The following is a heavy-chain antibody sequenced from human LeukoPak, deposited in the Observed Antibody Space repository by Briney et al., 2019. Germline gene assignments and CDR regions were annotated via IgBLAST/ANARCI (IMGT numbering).Heavy chain of an antibody. Sequence: GGSLRLFCEASGFVFSDYVMTCPRQVTGGGLEWVSSISEAGRSTYYADSVKGRFTISRDNSKDTLYLQMNSLTDDDKAVDRCARKGSTGWDLHYTYWGQGTLVTVSS. D-gene: IGHD6-19*01. CDR2: ISEAGRST. J-gene: IGHJ4*02. CDR3: ARKGSTGWDLHYTY. CDR1: GFVFSDYV. V-gene: IGHV3-23*01.